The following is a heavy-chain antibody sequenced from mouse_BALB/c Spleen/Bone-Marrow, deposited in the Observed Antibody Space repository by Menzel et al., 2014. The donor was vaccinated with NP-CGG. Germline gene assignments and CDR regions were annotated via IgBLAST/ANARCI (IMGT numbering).Heavy chain of an antibody. CDR2: INPSSGYT. CDR3: ARRYYDSAIDY. D-gene: IGHD1-1*01. V-gene: IGHV1-4*01. Sequence: VQLKQSGAELARPGASVKMSCKASGYTFTSYTMHWVKQRPGQGLEWIGYINPSSGYTNYNQKFKGKATLTADKSSSTADRQLTDLTAMDSGASYGARRYYDSAIDYWGQGTTLTVSS. CDR1: GYTFTSYT. J-gene: IGHJ2*01.